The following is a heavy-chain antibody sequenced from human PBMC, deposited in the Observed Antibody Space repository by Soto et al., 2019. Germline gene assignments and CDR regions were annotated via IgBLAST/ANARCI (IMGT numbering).Heavy chain of an antibody. D-gene: IGHD7-27*01. CDR1: GLTFSSYD. J-gene: IGHJ6*02. Sequence: GGSLRLSCAASGLTFSSYDMSWVRQAPGKGLEWVATVTGSGDSTYYADSVKGRFTISRDNSKNTLYLQMNSLRADDTALYYCAKWGNDWGYYYYGFNVWGQGTTVTVSS. V-gene: IGHV3-23*01. CDR3: AKWGNDWGYYYYGFNV. CDR2: VTGSGDST.